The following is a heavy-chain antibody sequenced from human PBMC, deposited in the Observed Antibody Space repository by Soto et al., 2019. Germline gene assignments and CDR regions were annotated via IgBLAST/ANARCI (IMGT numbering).Heavy chain of an antibody. J-gene: IGHJ5*02. Sequence: PSETLSHTCAFSGGSIISGGYSWSWIRQPPGKGLEWIGYIYHSGSTYYNPSLKSRVTISVDRSKNQFSLKLSSVTAADTAVYYCARVPTPWGQGTLVTVSS. CDR2: IYHSGST. V-gene: IGHV4-30-2*01. CDR3: ARVPTP. D-gene: IGHD2-2*01. CDR1: GGSIISGGYS.